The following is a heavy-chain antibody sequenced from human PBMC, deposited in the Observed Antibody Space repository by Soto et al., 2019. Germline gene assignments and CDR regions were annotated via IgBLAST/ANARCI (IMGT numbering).Heavy chain of an antibody. CDR3: ARKGVAFDY. V-gene: IGHV3-48*02. Sequence: LILSCAASGFTFSSYSINWVRQAPGKGLEWISYISTTSSSIYYADSVKGRFTISRDNAKNSLFLQMNSLRDEDTAVYYCARKGVAFDYWGQGALVTVSS. D-gene: IGHD3-3*01. CDR1: GFTFSSYS. J-gene: IGHJ4*02. CDR2: ISTTSSSI.